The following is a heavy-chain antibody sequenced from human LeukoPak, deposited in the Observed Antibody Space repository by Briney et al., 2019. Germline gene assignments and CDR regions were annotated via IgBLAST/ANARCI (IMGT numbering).Heavy chain of an antibody. Sequence: GGYLRLSCAASGFTFDDYGMSWVRQAPGKGLEWVSGINWNGGSTGYADSVKGRFTISRDNAKNSLYLQMNSLRAEDTALYHCARCIAVAGTKTTFCDYWGQGTLVTVSS. V-gene: IGHV3-20*01. J-gene: IGHJ4*02. CDR2: INWNGGST. CDR1: GFTFDDYG. CDR3: ARCIAVAGTKTTFCDY. D-gene: IGHD6-19*01.